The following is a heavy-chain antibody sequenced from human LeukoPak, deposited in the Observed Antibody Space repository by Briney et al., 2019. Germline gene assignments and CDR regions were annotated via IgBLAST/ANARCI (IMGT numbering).Heavy chain of an antibody. CDR3: ATEGTYSSSWYSALDY. D-gene: IGHD6-13*01. V-gene: IGHV4-31*03. CDR1: GGSINSAGYY. CDR2: IYYSGNT. Sequence: PSETLSLTCTVSGGSINSAGYYWSWIRQHPGKGLEGIGYIYYSGNTYYNPSLKSRVAISVDTSKNQFSLKLSSVTAADTAVYYCATEGTYSSSWYSALDYWGQGTLVTVSS. J-gene: IGHJ4*02.